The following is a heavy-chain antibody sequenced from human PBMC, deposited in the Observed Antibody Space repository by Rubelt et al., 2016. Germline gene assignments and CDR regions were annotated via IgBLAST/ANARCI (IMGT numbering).Heavy chain of an antibody. V-gene: IGHV3-48*02. J-gene: IGHJ4*02. D-gene: IGHD3-22*01. CDR2: ISGTGNVI. CDR3: ARVRGGYYVDY. Sequence: NWVRQAPGKGLEWVAYISGTGNVIYYADSVKGRFTIFRDTAKNSLYLQMNSLRDEDTAVYYCARVRGGYYVDYWGQGTLVTVSS.